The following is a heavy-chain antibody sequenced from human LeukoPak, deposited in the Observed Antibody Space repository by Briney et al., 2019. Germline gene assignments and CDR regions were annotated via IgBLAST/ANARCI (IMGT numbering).Heavy chain of an antibody. CDR2: IYYSGST. Sequence: SGTLSLTCTVSGGSISSSSYYWGWIRQPPGKGLEWIASIYYSGSTYYNPSLKSRVTIPVDTSKSQFSLKLTSVTAADTAVYYCARKSSAYCFDYWGQGTLVTVSS. CDR3: ARKSSAYCFDY. CDR1: GGSISSSSYY. V-gene: IGHV4-39*01. J-gene: IGHJ4*02.